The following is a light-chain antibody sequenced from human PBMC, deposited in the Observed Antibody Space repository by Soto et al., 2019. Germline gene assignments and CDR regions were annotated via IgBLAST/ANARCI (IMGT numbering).Light chain of an antibody. Sequence: EILLTQSPVTLSLSPGQRATLSCRASQSISTYLAWYQVKPGQAPRLLIYDASSRATGVPARFSGSGSGTDFSLTISSLEPEDFAVYYCQQRSQWPPMTFGQGTRLEI. J-gene: IGKJ5*01. CDR1: QSISTY. CDR3: QQRSQWPPMT. CDR2: DAS. V-gene: IGKV3-11*01.